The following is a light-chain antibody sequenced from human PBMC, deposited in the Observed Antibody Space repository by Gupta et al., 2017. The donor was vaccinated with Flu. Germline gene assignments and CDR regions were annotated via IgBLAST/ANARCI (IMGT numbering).Light chain of an antibody. J-gene: IGKJ5*01. CDR1: QSVLYSSNNRNY. CDR3: HRDDSTAIT. Sequence: DIVMTQSPDSLAVSLGERATINCKSSQSVLYSSNNRNYLAWYQQKPGQPPKLLIYWASTRESGVPDRFSGRGSGTDFTLTISSLQAEDVAVYYCHRDDSTAITFGQGTRLEIK. V-gene: IGKV4-1*01. CDR2: WAS.